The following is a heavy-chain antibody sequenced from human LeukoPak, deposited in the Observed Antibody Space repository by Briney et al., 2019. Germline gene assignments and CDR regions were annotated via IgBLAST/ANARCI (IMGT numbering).Heavy chain of an antibody. J-gene: IGHJ6*03. Sequence: ASVKVSCKASGYTFTSYYMHWVRQAPGQGLEWMGIINPSGGSTSYAQKFQGRVTMTRDTSTSTVYMELSSLRSEDTAVYYCARDASSGWKWNYYYMDVWGKGTTITVSS. CDR3: ARDASSGWKWNYYYMDV. V-gene: IGHV1-46*01. D-gene: IGHD6-19*01. CDR2: INPSGGST. CDR1: GYTFTSYY.